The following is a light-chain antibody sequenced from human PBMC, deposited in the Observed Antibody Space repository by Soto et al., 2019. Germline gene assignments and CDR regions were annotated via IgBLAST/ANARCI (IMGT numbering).Light chain of an antibody. CDR2: KAS. V-gene: IGKV1-5*03. Sequence: DIQLTQSPSTLSASVGDRVTITCRASQIISSWLAWYQQKPGKAPKLLVYKASSLESGVPSRFSSIGSATEFTLTVPTLQLDDFATYYYQQYEAYPLTFGGGTKVEI. CDR1: QIISSW. CDR3: QQYEAYPLT. J-gene: IGKJ4*01.